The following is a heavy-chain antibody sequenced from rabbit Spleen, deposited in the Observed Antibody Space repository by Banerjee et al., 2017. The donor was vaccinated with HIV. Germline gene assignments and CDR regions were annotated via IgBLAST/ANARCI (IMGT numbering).Heavy chain of an antibody. J-gene: IGHJ6*01. D-gene: IGHD8-1*01. Sequence: QSLEESGGDLVKPGASLTLTCTASGFSFSGRYWISWVRQAPEKGLEWIADIFTGSSGTTYYASWAKGRFTISKASSTTVTLQMTSLTAADTATYFCARDTASSFSSYGMDLWGQGTLVTVS. CDR3: ARDTASSFSSYGMDL. V-gene: IGHV1S40*01. CDR1: GFSFSGRYW. CDR2: IFTGSSGTT.